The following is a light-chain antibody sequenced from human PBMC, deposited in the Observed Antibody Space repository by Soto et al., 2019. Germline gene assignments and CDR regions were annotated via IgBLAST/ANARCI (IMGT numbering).Light chain of an antibody. Sequence: DIQMTQSPSALSASVGDRVTITCRASQSISTYLNWYQHKRGKAPQLLIYVASNLQGGVPSRFSGTGSGTEFTLTISDLRPEDFATYYCQQSDVTPYTFGQGTKLEIK. CDR3: QQSDVTPYT. CDR1: QSISTY. CDR2: VAS. V-gene: IGKV1-39*01. J-gene: IGKJ2*01.